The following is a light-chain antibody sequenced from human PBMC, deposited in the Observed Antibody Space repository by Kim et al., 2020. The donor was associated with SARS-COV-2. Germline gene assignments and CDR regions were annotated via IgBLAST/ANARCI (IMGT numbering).Light chain of an antibody. CDR3: QQYSNWPPMT. Sequence: EIVMTQSPATLSVSPGERATLYCMASQSVSSNLAWYQRKPGQAPRLLIYGASTRATGIPARFSGSGSGTEFTLTISSLQSEDFAVYYCQQYSNWPPMTFGQGTRLEIK. V-gene: IGKV3-15*01. CDR1: QSVSSN. CDR2: GAS. J-gene: IGKJ5*01.